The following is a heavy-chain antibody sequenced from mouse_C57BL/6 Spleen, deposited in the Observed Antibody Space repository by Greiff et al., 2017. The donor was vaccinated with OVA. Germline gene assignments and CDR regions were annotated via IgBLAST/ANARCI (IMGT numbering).Heavy chain of an antibody. CDR3: AIGPSYYRNYYYFDF. CDR1: GYTFTSYW. J-gene: IGHJ2*01. CDR2: INPSNGGT. D-gene: IGHD2-10*01. Sequence: QVQLQQPGTDLVQPGASVKLSCKASGYTFTSYWMHWVKQRPGQGLEWIGNINPSNGGTNYNEKFKSKDTLTVDKSYSTSYMQLIILTSYDSAVYYYAIGPSYYRNYYYFDFWGQGTTLTVSS. V-gene: IGHV1-53*01.